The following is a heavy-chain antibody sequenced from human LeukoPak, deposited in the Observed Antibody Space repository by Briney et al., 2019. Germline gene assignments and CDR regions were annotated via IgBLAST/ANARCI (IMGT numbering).Heavy chain of an antibody. J-gene: IGHJ4*02. Sequence: SETLSLTCAVSGVSFNNYYWSWVRQTPGKGLEWIGEINHSGYTNDSPSLKSRVALSIDTSRKQFSLNLRSVTVADTGIYYCTRMTTGHDYWGQGTLVTVSS. CDR3: TRMTTGHDY. D-gene: IGHD4-17*01. CDR2: INHSGYT. CDR1: GVSFNNYY. V-gene: IGHV4-34*01.